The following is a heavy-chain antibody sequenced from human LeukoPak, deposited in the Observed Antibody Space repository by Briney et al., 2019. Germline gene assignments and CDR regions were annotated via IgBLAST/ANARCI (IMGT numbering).Heavy chain of an antibody. CDR2: IYYSGRT. V-gene: IGHV4-59*12. J-gene: IGHJ4*02. CDR3: ARDTRGVAQNVGFDY. CDR1: GGSISSYY. D-gene: IGHD3-10*01. Sequence: SETLSLTCTVSGGSISSYYWGWLRQPPGMGLEWIGNIYYSGRTNYNPSLKSRVTISVDTSKNQFSLKLSSVTAADTAVYYCARDTRGVAQNVGFDYWGQGTLVTVSS.